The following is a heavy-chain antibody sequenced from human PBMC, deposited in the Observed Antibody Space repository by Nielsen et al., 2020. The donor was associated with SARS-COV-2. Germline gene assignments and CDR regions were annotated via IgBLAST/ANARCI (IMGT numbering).Heavy chain of an antibody. CDR3: ARELGDYFDL. J-gene: IGHJ4*02. CDR1: GGSISSGNYY. Sequence: SETLSLTCSVSGGSISSGNYYWNWVRQPAGKGLEWIGRFYTSGSTIYNPSLKSRVTISVDTSKNQFSLRLSSVTAADTAVYYCARELGDYFDLWGQGTVVTVSS. V-gene: IGHV4-61*02. CDR2: FYTSGST. D-gene: IGHD3-16*01.